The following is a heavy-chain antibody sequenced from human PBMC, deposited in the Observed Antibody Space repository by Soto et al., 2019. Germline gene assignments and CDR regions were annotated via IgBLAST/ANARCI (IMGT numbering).Heavy chain of an antibody. CDR2: ISGSGGST. CDR3: AKGGSSGWYYASDY. D-gene: IGHD6-19*01. Sequence: EVQLLESGGGLVQPGGSLRLSCAASGFTFSSYAMSWVRQAPGKGLEWVSAISGSGGSTYYADSVKGRFTISRDNSENTLYLQMNSLRAEDTAVYYCAKGGSSGWYYASDYWGQGTLVTVSS. CDR1: GFTFSSYA. V-gene: IGHV3-23*01. J-gene: IGHJ4*02.